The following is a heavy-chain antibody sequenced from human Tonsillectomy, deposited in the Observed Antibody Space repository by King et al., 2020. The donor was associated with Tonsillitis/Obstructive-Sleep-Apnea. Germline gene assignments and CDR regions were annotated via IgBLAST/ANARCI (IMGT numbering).Heavy chain of an antibody. CDR3: ARRYDFWSGSYNWFDA. CDR2: INPSGGST. Sequence: QLVQSGAEVKKPGASVKVSCKASGYTFTSYYMHWVRQAPGQGLEWMGIINPSGGSTSYAQKFQGRVTMTRDTSTSTVYMELSSLRSEDTAVYYCARRYDFWSGSYNWFDAWGQGTLVTVSS. CDR1: GYTFTSYY. V-gene: IGHV1-46*01. D-gene: IGHD3-3*01. J-gene: IGHJ5*02.